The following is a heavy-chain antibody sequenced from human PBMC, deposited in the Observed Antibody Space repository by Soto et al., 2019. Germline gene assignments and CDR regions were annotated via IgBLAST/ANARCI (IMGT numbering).Heavy chain of an antibody. CDR1: GGTFSSYA. CDR2: IIPIFGTA. D-gene: IGHD6-19*01. CDR3: ARVRRYSSGWYYFDY. Sequence: LVKVSCKASGGTFSSYAISWVRQAPGQGLEWMGGIIPIFGTANYAQKFQGRVTITADESTSTAYMELSSLRSEDTAVYYCARVRRYSSGWYYFDYRGQGTLVTVSS. V-gene: IGHV1-69*13. J-gene: IGHJ4*02.